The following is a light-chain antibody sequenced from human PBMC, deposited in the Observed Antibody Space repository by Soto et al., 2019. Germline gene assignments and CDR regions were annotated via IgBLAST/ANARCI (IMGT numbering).Light chain of an antibody. V-gene: IGLV1-44*01. Sequence: QSVLTQPPSASGTPGQSVTISCSGSNSNIGSKAVNWYQQVPGTAPKLLIYGDNQRPSGVFDRFSGSKSGTSASLAISGLQSEDEADYYCSAWDDSLNGVVFGGGTKVTVL. CDR1: NSNIGSKA. CDR3: SAWDDSLNGVV. CDR2: GDN. J-gene: IGLJ2*01.